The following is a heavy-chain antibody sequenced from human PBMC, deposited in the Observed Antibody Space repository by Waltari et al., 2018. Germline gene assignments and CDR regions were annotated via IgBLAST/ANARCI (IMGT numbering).Heavy chain of an antibody. J-gene: IGHJ4*02. Sequence: EVQLVESGGGSVQPGGSLRLSCAASGMTLSSYWMNWVRKAPGKGLEGVANIKQDGSEKKYVDSVEGRFSISRDNAQNSLYLQMNSLRAEDTAIYYCVTGLTTVTAKDYFDHWGQGALVTVSS. V-gene: IGHV3-7*01. D-gene: IGHD4-17*01. CDR1: GMTLSSYW. CDR3: VTGLTTVTAKDYFDH. CDR2: IKQDGSEK.